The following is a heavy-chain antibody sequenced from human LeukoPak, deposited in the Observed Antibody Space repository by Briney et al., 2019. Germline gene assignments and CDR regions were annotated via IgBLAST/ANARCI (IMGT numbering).Heavy chain of an antibody. V-gene: IGHV4-30-2*01. CDR3: ARNPGYVENWFDP. CDR1: GGSISSGGYS. D-gene: IGHD5-12*01. Sequence: SETLSLTCAVSGGSISSGGYSWSWIRQPPGKGLEWIGYIYHSGSTNYNPSLKSRVTISVDKSKNQFSLKLSSVTAADTAVYYCARNPGYVENWFDPWGQGTLVTVSS. CDR2: IYHSGST. J-gene: IGHJ5*02.